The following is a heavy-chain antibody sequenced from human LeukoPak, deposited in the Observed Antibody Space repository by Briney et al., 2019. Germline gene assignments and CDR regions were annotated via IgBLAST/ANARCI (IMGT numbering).Heavy chain of an antibody. Sequence: PSETLSLTCAVYGGSFSGYHWTWVRQAPGKGLEWVGEINHSGGTNYNPSLKSGVTISVDTSKNQFSLKLSSVTAADTAVYYCARGLYPDILGRHFDYWGRGTLVTVSS. V-gene: IGHV4-34*01. CDR1: GGSFSGYH. CDR2: INHSGGT. CDR3: ARGLYPDILGRHFDY. D-gene: IGHD5-12*01. J-gene: IGHJ4*02.